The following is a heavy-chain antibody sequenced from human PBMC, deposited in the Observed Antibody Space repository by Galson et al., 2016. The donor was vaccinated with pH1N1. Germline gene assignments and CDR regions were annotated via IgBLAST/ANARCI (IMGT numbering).Heavy chain of an antibody. D-gene: IGHD3-22*01. J-gene: IGHJ4*02. CDR1: GFTFNIFA. CDR2: ISASGANT. CDR3: VKLDSSGYYYGRFDS. Sequence: SLRLSCAASGFTFNIFAMRWVRQAPGKGPEWVSSISASGANTNYADPVKGRVTISRDNSKNTLYLQTNGLRAEDTAIYYCVKLDSSGYYYGRFDSWGQGTLVTVSS. V-gene: IGHV3-23*01.